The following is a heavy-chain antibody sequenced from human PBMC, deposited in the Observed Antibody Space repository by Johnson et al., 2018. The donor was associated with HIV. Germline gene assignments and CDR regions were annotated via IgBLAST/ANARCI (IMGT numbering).Heavy chain of an antibody. CDR2: ISYDGSNK. D-gene: IGHD4-23*01. Sequence: VQLVESGGGLVQPGGSLRLSCAGSGYIFRNYWMHWVRQAPGKGLEWVAVISYDGSNKYYADSVKGRFTISRDNSKNTLFLQMNSLRPEDTALYSCAKPPREVTVVDAFDIWGQGTMVTVSS. J-gene: IGHJ3*02. CDR3: AKPPREVTVVDAFDI. CDR1: GYIFRNYW. V-gene: IGHV3-30*18.